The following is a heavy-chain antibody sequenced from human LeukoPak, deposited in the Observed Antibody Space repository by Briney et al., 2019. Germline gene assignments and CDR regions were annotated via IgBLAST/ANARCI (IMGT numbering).Heavy chain of an antibody. D-gene: IGHD3-22*01. J-gene: IGHJ3*02. Sequence: SQTLSLTCAISGDSVSRNTAAWHWIRHSPSRGLEWLGRTYYRSKWYNDYALSVKSRIIINPDTSKNQFSLQLNSVIPEDTAVYYCARDYYDSSGYYGRDFDIWGQGTMVTVSS. CDR1: GDSVSRNTAA. CDR3: ARDYYDSSGYYGRDFDI. V-gene: IGHV6-1*01. CDR2: TYYRSKWYN.